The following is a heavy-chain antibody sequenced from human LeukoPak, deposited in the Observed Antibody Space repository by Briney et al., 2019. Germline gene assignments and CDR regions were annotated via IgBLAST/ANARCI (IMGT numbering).Heavy chain of an antibody. Sequence: SVKVSCKASGFTFTSSAVQWVRQARGQRLGWIGWIVVGSGNTNYAQKFQERVTITRDMSTSTAYMELSSLRSEDTAVYYCAADLSSTPFDYWGQGTLVTVSS. J-gene: IGHJ4*02. CDR2: IVVGSGNT. CDR3: AADLSSTPFDY. D-gene: IGHD2-2*01. V-gene: IGHV1-58*01. CDR1: GFTFTSSA.